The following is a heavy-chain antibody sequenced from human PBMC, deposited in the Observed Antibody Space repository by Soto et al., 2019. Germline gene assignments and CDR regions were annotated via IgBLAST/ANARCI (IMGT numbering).Heavy chain of an antibody. CDR1: GFSFRDYG. J-gene: IGHJ4*02. V-gene: IGHV3-23*01. Sequence: EVQLLEAGGGLIQPGGSLRLSCAASGFSFRDYGMSWVRHAPGKGLEWLSAIIGPGDKSYYAASVRGRFTISRDNSKNTLYLQVSYLGAEDTAIYCCAKDYDYGDSLPFDCWGQGTLVTVSS. CDR3: AKDYDYGDSLPFDC. CDR2: IIGPGDKS. D-gene: IGHD4-17*01.